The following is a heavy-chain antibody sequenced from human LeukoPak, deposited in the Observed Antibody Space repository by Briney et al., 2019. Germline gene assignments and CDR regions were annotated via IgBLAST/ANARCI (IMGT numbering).Heavy chain of an antibody. J-gene: IGHJ3*02. CDR1: GGSISSYY. CDR2: IYTSGST. V-gene: IGHV4-4*07. Sequence: SETLSLTCTVSGGSISSYYWSWIRQPAEKGLEWIGRIYTSGSTNYNPSLKSRVAMSVDTSKNQFSLKLSSVTAADTAVYYCASSHGYSSSWYSSAFDIWGQGTMVTVSS. CDR3: ASSHGYSSSWYSSAFDI. D-gene: IGHD6-13*01.